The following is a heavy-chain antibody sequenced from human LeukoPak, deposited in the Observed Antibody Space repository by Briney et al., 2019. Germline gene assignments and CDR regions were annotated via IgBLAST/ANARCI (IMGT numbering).Heavy chain of an antibody. Sequence: GESLQISCKGSGYIFTSYWITWVRQVPGKGLEWMGRIDPSDSYTNYSPSFQGHVTISADKSISTAYLQWSSLKASDTAMYYCATVTTIYYYYGMDVWGQGTTVTVSS. D-gene: IGHD4-17*01. CDR3: ATVTTIYYYYGMDV. V-gene: IGHV5-10-1*01. CDR2: IDPSDSYT. CDR1: GYIFTSYW. J-gene: IGHJ6*02.